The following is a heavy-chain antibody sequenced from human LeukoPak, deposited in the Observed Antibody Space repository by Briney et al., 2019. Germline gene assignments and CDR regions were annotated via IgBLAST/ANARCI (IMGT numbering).Heavy chain of an antibody. Sequence: GGSLRLSCAASGFTVSSNYMSWVRQAPGKGLEWVSVIYSGGSTYYADSVKGRFTISRDNSKNTLYLQMNSLRAEDTAVYYCYAHGSGSYWAIGYWGQETLVTVSS. D-gene: IGHD3-10*01. J-gene: IGHJ4*02. V-gene: IGHV3-53*01. CDR1: GFTVSSNY. CDR2: IYSGGST. CDR3: YAHGSGSYWAIGY.